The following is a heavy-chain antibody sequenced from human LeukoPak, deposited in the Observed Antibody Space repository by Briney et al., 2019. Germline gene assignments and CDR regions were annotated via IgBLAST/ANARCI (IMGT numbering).Heavy chain of an antibody. CDR3: ARGPPESTSSDY. CDR2: MRPKSGTS. CDR1: GYTFSEYD. D-gene: IGHD2-2*01. J-gene: IGHJ4*02. Sequence: ASVKVSCKASGYTFSEYDINCVRQAAGQGLEWIGWMRPKSGTSGFAQKFQGRVTMTRSTSISTAYMEMEILTSEDTAVDYCARGPPESTSSDYWGQGTLVTVSS. V-gene: IGHV1-8*01.